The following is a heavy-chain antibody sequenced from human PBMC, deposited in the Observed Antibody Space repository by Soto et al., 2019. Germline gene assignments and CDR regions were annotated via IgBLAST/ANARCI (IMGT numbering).Heavy chain of an antibody. V-gene: IGHV4-4*07. Sequence: SETLSLTXAVSGGPMSSYFWSWIRQSAGKGLEWVGRIYPNGNTNFNPSLRRRVTMSVDTSKNQFSLKLTSMTAADTAVYYCARVNHGDYLDYWGQGTQVTVSS. D-gene: IGHD4-17*01. J-gene: IGHJ4*02. CDR3: ARVNHGDYLDY. CDR1: GGPMSSYF. CDR2: IYPNGNT.